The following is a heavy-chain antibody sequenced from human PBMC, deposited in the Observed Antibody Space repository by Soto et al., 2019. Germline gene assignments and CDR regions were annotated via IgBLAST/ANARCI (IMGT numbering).Heavy chain of an antibody. J-gene: IGHJ4*02. V-gene: IGHV4-39*01. Sequence: SETLSLTCTVSGGSISSSSYYWGWIRQPPGKGLEWIGSIYYSGSTYYNPSLKSRVTISVDTSKNQFSLKLSSVTAADTAVYYCARNTYHIDYWGQGTLVTVSS. D-gene: IGHD2-2*01. CDR2: IYYSGST. CDR1: GGSISSSSYY. CDR3: ARNTYHIDY.